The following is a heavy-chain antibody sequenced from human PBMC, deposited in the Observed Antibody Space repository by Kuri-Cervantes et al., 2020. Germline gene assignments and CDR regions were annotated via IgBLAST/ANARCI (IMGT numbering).Heavy chain of an antibody. Sequence: GESLKISCAASGFTFSSYWMHWVRQAPGKGPVWVSRINSDGSSTTCADSVKGRFTISRDNAKNTLYLQMNSLRAEDTAVYYCAKGGTFVGATSSFEDAFDIWGQGTMVTVSS. CDR3: AKGGTFVGATSSFEDAFDI. D-gene: IGHD1-26*01. CDR2: INSDGSST. V-gene: IGHV3-74*01. CDR1: GFTFSSYW. J-gene: IGHJ3*02.